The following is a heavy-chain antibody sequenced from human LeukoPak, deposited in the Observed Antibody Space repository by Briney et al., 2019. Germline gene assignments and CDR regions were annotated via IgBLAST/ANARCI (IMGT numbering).Heavy chain of an antibody. CDR2: ISYDGSNK. J-gene: IGHJ4*02. D-gene: IGHD3-16*01. CDR3: ARGAYYDYVWGSYLDY. CDR1: GFTFSSYA. V-gene: IGHV3-30-3*01. Sequence: PGGSLRLSCAASGFTFSSYAMHWVRQAPGKGLEWVAVISYDGSNKYYEDSVKGRFTISRDNSKNTLYLQMNSLRAEDTAVYYCARGAYYDYVWGSYLDYWGQGTLVTVSS.